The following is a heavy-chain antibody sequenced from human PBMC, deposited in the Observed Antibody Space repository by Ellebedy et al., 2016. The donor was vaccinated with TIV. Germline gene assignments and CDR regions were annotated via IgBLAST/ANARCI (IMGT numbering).Heavy chain of an antibody. CDR1: RFTFSDNY. J-gene: IGHJ3*02. D-gene: IGHD6-13*01. CDR3: ARAQQMVNHDPFDI. V-gene: IGHV3-11*04. Sequence: GESLKISXTASRFTFSDNYMNWIRQAPGKGLEWISYISRSGTTTHYADSVKGRFAISRDVAENSLYLQMNSLRDEDTAVYYCARAQQMVNHDPFDIWGQGTMVTVSS. CDR2: ISRSGTTT.